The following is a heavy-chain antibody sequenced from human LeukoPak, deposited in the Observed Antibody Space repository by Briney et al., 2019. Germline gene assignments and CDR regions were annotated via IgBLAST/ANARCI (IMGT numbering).Heavy chain of an antibody. J-gene: IGHJ4*02. D-gene: IGHD3-22*01. V-gene: IGHV3-21*01. CDR2: ISGSTNYI. CDR1: GFTFNSYS. Sequence: SGGSLRLSCAASGFTFNSYSMNWVRQAPGKGLEWVSSISGSTNYIHYADSVKGRFTISRDNAKNSLYLQMNSLRAEDTAVYYCARDRVGSGSPPPLLPLDQWGQGTLVTVSS. CDR3: ARDRVGSGSPPPLLPLDQ.